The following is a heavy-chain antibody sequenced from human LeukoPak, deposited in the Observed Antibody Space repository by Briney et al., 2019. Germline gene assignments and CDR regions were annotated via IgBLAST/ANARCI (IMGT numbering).Heavy chain of an antibody. D-gene: IGHD4-23*01. CDR3: AKEQNSKGFFDY. J-gene: IGHJ4*02. CDR1: GFTFSTYA. CDR2: ISGSGAGT. V-gene: IGHV3-23*01. Sequence: GGSLRLSCAASGFTFSTYAVSWVRQAPGKGLEWVSTISGSGAGTYYADSVKGRFTISRDNSKNTLYLQMNSLRAEDTAVYYCAKEQNSKGFFDYWGQGTLVTVSS.